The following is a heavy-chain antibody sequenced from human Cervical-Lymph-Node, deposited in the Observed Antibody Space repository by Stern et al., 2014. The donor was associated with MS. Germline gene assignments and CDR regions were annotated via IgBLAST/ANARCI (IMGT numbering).Heavy chain of an antibody. CDR1: GGTFSNYG. Sequence: QVQLGQSGDEAKKPGSSVKVFCKTLGGTFSNYGFFWVRQAPGQGLEWMGGIIPFFGTTNYAQKFQGRVTITADDSTSTVYMELRNLRSDDSAIYYCTASGGGPHDYYFQWWGQGTLVTVSS. J-gene: IGHJ4*02. V-gene: IGHV1-69*01. D-gene: IGHD2-21*02. CDR3: TASGGGPHDYYFQW. CDR2: IIPFFGTT.